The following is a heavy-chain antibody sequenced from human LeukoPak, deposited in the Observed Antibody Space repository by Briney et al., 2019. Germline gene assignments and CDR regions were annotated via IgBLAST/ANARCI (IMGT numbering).Heavy chain of an antibody. CDR3: ARPYYYGSYYGMDV. J-gene: IGHJ6*02. D-gene: IGHD3-10*01. V-gene: IGHV5-51*01. Sequence: GGSLQIPCKGSGYIFTNYWIAWVRQMPGEGLEGMGIIYAGDSDTRYSTSFQGQVTITADKSISTAYLQWSSLKASDTAMYYCARPYYYGSYYGMDVWGQGTTVAVSS. CDR1: GYIFTNYW. CDR2: IYAGDSDT.